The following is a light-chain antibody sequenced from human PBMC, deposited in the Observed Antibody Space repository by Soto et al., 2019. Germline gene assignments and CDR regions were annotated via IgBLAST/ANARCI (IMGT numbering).Light chain of an antibody. V-gene: IGLV2-11*01. CDR3: CSYAGSYTYV. CDR1: SSDVDGYNY. Sequence: QSVLTQPRSVSGSPGQSVTISCTGTSSDVDGYNYVSWYQQRPGKAPKLMIYDVSKRPSGVPDRFSGSKSGNTASLTISLLQAEDEADYYCCSYAGSYTYVFGPGTKLTVL. CDR2: DVS. J-gene: IGLJ1*01.